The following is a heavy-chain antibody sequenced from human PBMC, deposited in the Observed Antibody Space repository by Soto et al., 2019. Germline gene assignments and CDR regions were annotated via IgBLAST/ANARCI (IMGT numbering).Heavy chain of an antibody. D-gene: IGHD6-19*01. CDR1: GGSISRYY. CDR2: IYYSGST. Sequence: SLTCTVSGGSISRYYWGWIRQPPGRGLEWIGYIYYSGSTNYNPSLKSRVTISVDTSKNQFSLKLSSVTAADTAVYYCARHPPRYSSGLFAAFDIWGQGTMVTVSS. V-gene: IGHV4-59*08. CDR3: ARHPPRYSSGLFAAFDI. J-gene: IGHJ3*02.